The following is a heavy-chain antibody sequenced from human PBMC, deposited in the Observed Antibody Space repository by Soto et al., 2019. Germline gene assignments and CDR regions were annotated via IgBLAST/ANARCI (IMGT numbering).Heavy chain of an antibody. CDR3: SRVDPGETSPFDH. J-gene: IGHJ4*02. V-gene: IGHV1-46*03. CDR1: GYIFTSYY. D-gene: IGHD3-10*01. Sequence: SVKVSCKAFGYIFTSYYIHLVRQAPGQGLEWMGWINPFDGSRMFAQSFQGRVTMTRDTSTSTVYMEVSSLRSEDTAVYYCSRVDPGETSPFDHWGQGTLVTVSS. CDR2: INPFDGSR.